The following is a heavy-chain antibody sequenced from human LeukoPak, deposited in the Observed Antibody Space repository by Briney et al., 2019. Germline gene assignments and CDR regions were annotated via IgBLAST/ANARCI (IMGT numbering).Heavy chain of an antibody. V-gene: IGHV3-21*01. CDR3: ARDMVRGVMRYNWFDP. CDR1: GFTFSSYS. CDR2: ISSSSSYI. J-gene: IGHJ5*02. Sequence: PGGSLRLSCAASGFTFSSYSMNWVRQAPGKGLEWVSSISSSSSYIYYADSVKGRFTISRDDAKNSLYLQMNSLRAEDTAVYYCARDMVRGVMRYNWFDPWGQGTLVTVSS. D-gene: IGHD3-10*01.